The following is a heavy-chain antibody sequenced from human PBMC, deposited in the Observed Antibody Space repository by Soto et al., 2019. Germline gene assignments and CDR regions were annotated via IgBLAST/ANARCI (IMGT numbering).Heavy chain of an antibody. CDR1: GYTFTSYW. CDR2: FYPGDSDT. CDR3: SKFKYSTSVRYLQH. V-gene: IGHV5-51*01. Sequence: GESLKISCKGSGYTFTSYWIGWVRQMPGKGLEWMGIFYPGDSDTRYSPPFQGQVTISADKSISTAYLQWTSLKASDTAIYYCSKFKYSTSVRYLQHWGQGTPVTVSS. J-gene: IGHJ1*01. D-gene: IGHD6-6*01.